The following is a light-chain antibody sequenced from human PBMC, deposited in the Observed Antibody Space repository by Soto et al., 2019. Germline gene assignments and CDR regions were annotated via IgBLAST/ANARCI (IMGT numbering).Light chain of an antibody. CDR2: EVN. Sequence: QSVLTQPPSASGSPGQSVAISCTGTSSDVGGYNYVSWYQQHPGKAPKLMIYEVNKRPSGVPDRFSGSKSGNTASLPVSGLQAEDEAHYYCSSYAGSRNVFGTGTKV. V-gene: IGLV2-8*01. CDR1: SSDVGGYNY. J-gene: IGLJ1*01. CDR3: SSYAGSRNV.